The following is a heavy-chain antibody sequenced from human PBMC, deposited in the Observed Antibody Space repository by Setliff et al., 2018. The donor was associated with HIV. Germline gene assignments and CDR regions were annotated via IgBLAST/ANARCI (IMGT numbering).Heavy chain of an antibody. Sequence: SETLSLTCAVSGYSITSVYYWGWIRQPPGKGLEWIGSIYHNGSTYYNPSLKSRVSILVDISKNQFSLKLSSVTAADTAVYYCARSIHGGGSEPFDTWGQGILVTVSS. CDR3: ARSIHGGGSEPFDT. CDR2: IYHNGST. J-gene: IGHJ5*02. CDR1: GYSITSVYY. V-gene: IGHV4-38-2*01. D-gene: IGHD3-10*01.